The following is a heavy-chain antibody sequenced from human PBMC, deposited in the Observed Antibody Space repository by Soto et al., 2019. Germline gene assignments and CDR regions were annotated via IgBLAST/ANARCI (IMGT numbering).Heavy chain of an antibody. V-gene: IGHV1-2*04. D-gene: IGHD3-10*01. CDR3: ARGRVTMVRNYYFDY. Sequence: VKVSCKASGYTFTGYYMHWVRQAPGQGLEWMGWINPNSGGTNYAQKFQGWVTMTRDTSISTAYMELSRLRSDDTAVYYCARGRVTMVRNYYFDYWGQGTLVTVSS. J-gene: IGHJ4*02. CDR1: GYTFTGYY. CDR2: INPNSGGT.